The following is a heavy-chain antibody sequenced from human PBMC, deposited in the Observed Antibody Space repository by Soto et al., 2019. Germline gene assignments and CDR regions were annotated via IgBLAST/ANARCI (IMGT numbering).Heavy chain of an antibody. D-gene: IGHD6-19*01. V-gene: IGHV3-30*18. CDR1: GFTFSSYG. CDR3: AKEGPGIAVAAYFDY. CDR2: ISYDGSNK. J-gene: IGHJ4*02. Sequence: GGSLRLSCAASGFTFSSYGMHWVRQAPGKGLEWVAVISYDGSNKYYADSVKGRFTISRDNSKNTLYLQMNSLRAEDTAVYYCAKEGPGIAVAAYFDYWGQGTLVTSPQ.